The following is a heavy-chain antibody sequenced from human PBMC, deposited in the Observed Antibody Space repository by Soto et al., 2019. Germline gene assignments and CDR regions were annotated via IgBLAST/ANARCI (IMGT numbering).Heavy chain of an antibody. CDR2: ISSSSSYI. Sequence: EVQLVESGGGLVKPGGSLRLSCAASGFAFSSYSMNWVRQAPGEGLEWVSSISSSSSYIYYADSVKGRFTISRDNAKNSLYLQMNSLRAEDTAVYYCAILSYGYYDDAFDIWVQGTMVTVSS. D-gene: IGHD4-17*01. CDR3: AILSYGYYDDAFDI. V-gene: IGHV3-21*01. J-gene: IGHJ3*02. CDR1: GFAFSSYS.